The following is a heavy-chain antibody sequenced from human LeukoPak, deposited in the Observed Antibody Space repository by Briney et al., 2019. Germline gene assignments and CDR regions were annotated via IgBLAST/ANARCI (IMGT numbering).Heavy chain of an antibody. V-gene: IGHV3-23*01. CDR2: ISGSGGST. D-gene: IGHD3-10*01. CDR3: AKQMVRGVILAPY. CDR1: GFTFSSYA. J-gene: IGHJ4*02. Sequence: GGSLRLSCAASGFTFSSYAMSWVRQAPGKGLEWVSGISGSGGSTYYADSVKGRFTISRDNSKNTLYLQMNSLRAEDTAVYYCAKQMVRGVILAPYWGQGTLVTVSS.